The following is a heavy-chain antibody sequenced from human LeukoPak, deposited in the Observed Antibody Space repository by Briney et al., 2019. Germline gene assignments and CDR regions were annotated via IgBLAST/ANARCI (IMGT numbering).Heavy chain of an antibody. J-gene: IGHJ6*02. Sequence: SETLSLTCTVSGGSISSYYWSWIRQPPGKGLEWIGSIYYSGSTYYNPSLKSRVTISVDTSKNQFSLKLSSVTAADTAVYYCARDEFYYGSGSYYFYYYYGMDVWGQGTTVTVSS. V-gene: IGHV4-39*07. CDR2: IYYSGST. CDR3: ARDEFYYGSGSYYFYYYYGMDV. CDR1: GGSISSYY. D-gene: IGHD3-10*01.